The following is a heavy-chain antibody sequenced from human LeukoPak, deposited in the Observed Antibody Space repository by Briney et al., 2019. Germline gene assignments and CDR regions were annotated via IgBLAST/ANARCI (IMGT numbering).Heavy chain of an antibody. V-gene: IGHV4-34*01. CDR1: GGSFSGYY. J-gene: IGHJ4*02. D-gene: IGHD3-3*01. CDR3: ARGLDDSWPFWSLNYFDY. CDR2: INHSGST. Sequence: PSETLSLTCAVYGGSFSGYYWSWIRQPPGKGLEWIGEINHSGSTNYNPSLKSRVTISVDTSKNQFSPKLSSVTAADTAVYYCARGLDDSWPFWSLNYFDYWGQGTLVTVSS.